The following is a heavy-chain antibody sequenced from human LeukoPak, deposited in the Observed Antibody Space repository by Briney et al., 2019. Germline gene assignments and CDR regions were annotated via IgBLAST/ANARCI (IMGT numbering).Heavy chain of an antibody. Sequence: GGSLRLSCAASGFTFSSYARSWVRQAPGKGLEWVAAISGSGGSTYYADTVKGGFTISRENSKKTLYMQMNRLRAEDRAVYYGAKHPGYYWGQGTLVTVSS. J-gene: IGHJ4*02. CDR2: ISGSGGST. CDR1: GFTFSSYA. CDR3: AKHPGYY. V-gene: IGHV3-23*01. D-gene: IGHD3-10*01.